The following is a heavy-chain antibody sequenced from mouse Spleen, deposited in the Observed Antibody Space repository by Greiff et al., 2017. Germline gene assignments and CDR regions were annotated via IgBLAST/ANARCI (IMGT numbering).Heavy chain of an antibody. J-gene: IGHJ3*01. CDR2: IWSGGST. Sequence: VQLQESGPGLVQPSQSLSITCTVSGFSLTSYGVHWVRQSPGKGLEWLGVIWSGGSTDYNAAFISRLSISKDNSKSQVFFKMNSLQADDTAIYYCATPQLGGFAYWGQGTLVTVSA. CDR3: ATPQLGGFAY. CDR1: GFSLTSYG. D-gene: IGHD4-1*02. V-gene: IGHV2-2*01.